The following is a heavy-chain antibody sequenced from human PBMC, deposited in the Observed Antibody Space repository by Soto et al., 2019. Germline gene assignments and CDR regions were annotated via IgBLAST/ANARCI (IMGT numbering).Heavy chain of an antibody. CDR2: IIPMFGTA. Sequence: QVQLVQSGVEVKKPGSSVKVSCKASGGTFSRDAISWVRQAPGQGLEWMGGIIPMFGTAKYVQKFQGRLTITADESTTTAYMELRSLRSDDTAVYYCARGVVVVAASQLGWFDPWGQGTLVTVSS. V-gene: IGHV1-69*01. CDR3: ARGVVVVAASQLGWFDP. D-gene: IGHD2-15*01. CDR1: GGTFSRDA. J-gene: IGHJ5*02.